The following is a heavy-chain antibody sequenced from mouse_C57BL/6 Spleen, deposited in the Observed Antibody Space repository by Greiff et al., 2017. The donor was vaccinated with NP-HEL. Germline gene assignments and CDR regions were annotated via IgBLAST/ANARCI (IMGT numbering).Heavy chain of an antibody. Sequence: VKLQQPGAELVMPGASVKLSCKASGYTFTSYWMHWVKQRPGQGLEWIGEIDPSDSYTNYNQKFKGKSTLTVDKSSITAYMELRSLTSEDSAVYYCTTYAMDYWGQGTSVTVAS. CDR1: GYTFTSYW. D-gene: IGHD2-12*01. CDR2: IDPSDSYT. J-gene: IGHJ4*01. V-gene: IGHV1-69*01. CDR3: TTYAMDY.